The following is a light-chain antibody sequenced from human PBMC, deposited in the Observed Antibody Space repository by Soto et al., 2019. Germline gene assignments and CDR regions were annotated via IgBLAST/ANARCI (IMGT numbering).Light chain of an antibody. CDR3: QQANSFPLT. J-gene: IGKJ4*01. Sequence: DIQMTQSPSSVSAAVGDRVTITCRASQGINKWLAWYQQKPGKAPQLLISAASTLRSGVPSRFSGSGSGTDFILTISNLQPEDFAIYYCQQANSFPLTFGGGTKVEIK. V-gene: IGKV1-12*01. CDR1: QGINKW. CDR2: AAS.